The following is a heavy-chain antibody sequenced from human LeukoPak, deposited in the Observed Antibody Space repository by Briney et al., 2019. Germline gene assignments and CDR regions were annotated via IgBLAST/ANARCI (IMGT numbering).Heavy chain of an antibody. J-gene: IGHJ4*02. Sequence: GGSLRLPCVASGFTFSSYTMHWVRQAPGKGLEWVSHISSSSSTIYYADSIKGRFTISRDNAKNSLYLQMSSLRVEDTAVYYCARAAGISAPGTRFDYFDSWGQGTPVTVSS. D-gene: IGHD6-13*01. V-gene: IGHV3-48*01. CDR2: ISSSSSTI. CDR1: GFTFSSYT. CDR3: ARAAGISAPGTRFDYFDS.